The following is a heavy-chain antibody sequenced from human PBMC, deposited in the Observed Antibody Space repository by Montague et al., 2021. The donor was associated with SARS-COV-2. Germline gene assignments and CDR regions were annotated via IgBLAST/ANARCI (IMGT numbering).Heavy chain of an antibody. CDR1: GGSFSGFQ. D-gene: IGHD3-10*01. Sequence: SETLSLTCALYGGSFSGFQWSWIRQSPGKGMEWIGEINQCGSTNYNDSLTSRLPMSLDTSKNQVSLKLSSVTAADTAVYYCATSSSRSYYVGLDYWGQGTLVTVTS. J-gene: IGHJ4*02. CDR3: ATSSSRSYYVGLDY. CDR2: INQCGST. V-gene: IGHV4-34*01.